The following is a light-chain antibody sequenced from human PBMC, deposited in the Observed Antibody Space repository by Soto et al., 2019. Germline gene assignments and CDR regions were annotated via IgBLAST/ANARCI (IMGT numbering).Light chain of an antibody. CDR3: QQRSNWPRT. CDR2: DAS. CDR1: QSVSIY. Sequence: EIVLTQSPATLSLSPGEIATLSFSASQSVSIYLAWYQQRPGQAPRLLIYDASNRATGIPARFSGSGSGADFTLTISSLEPEDFAVYYCQQRSNWPRTFGQGTKVDIK. J-gene: IGKJ1*01. V-gene: IGKV3-11*01.